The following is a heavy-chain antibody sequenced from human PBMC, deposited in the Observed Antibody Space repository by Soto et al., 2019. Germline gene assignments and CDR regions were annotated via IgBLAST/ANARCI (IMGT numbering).Heavy chain of an antibody. Sequence: QVTLKESGPVLVKPTETLTLTCTVSGFSLTNNTMGVSWIRQPPGKALEWLANIFSSDEKSYSTSLKSRVTISQDTSKSQVVLKVTNMDPVDTATYYCARISGGSPYYYAMDVWGQGTTVTVSS. V-gene: IGHV2-26*01. J-gene: IGHJ6*02. CDR2: IFSSDEK. D-gene: IGHD3-10*01. CDR1: GFSLTNNTMG. CDR3: ARISGGSPYYYAMDV.